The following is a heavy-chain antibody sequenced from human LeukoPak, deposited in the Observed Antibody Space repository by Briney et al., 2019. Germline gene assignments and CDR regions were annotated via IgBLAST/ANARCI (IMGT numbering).Heavy chain of an antibody. CDR1: GFTFSSYA. J-gene: IGHJ5*02. V-gene: IGHV3-23*01. Sequence: PGGSLRLSCAASGFTFSSYAMTWVRQAPGKGLEWVSALSPSGGTTYYADSVKGRFTISRDNSKNTLYLQMNSLRAEDTAVYFCAKDLSAFDNWLDPWGQGTLVTVSS. D-gene: IGHD2/OR15-2a*01. CDR2: LSPSGGTT. CDR3: AKDLSAFDNWLDP.